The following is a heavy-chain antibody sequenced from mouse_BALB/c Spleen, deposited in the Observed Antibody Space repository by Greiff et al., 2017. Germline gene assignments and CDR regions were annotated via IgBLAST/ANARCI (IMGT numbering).Heavy chain of an antibody. CDR1: GYTFTSYW. CDR3: TSLTTATGGFAY. Sequence: QVQLQQPGAELVRPGASVKLSCKASGYTFTSYWINWVKQRPGQGLEWIGNIYPSDSYTNYNQKFKDKATLTVDKSSSTAYMQLSSPTSEDSAVYYCTSLTTATGGFAYWGHGTLVTVSA. J-gene: IGHJ3*01. D-gene: IGHD1-2*01. V-gene: IGHV1-69*02. CDR2: IYPSDSYT.